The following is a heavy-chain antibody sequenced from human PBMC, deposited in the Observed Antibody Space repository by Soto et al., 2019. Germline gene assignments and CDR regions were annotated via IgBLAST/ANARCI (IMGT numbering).Heavy chain of an antibody. Sequence: PGGSLRLSCAASGFTFSSYAMKWVRQAPGKGLEWVSGISGSGGSTYYAEAVKGRFTISRDNSKNTLYLQMNSLRAEDTAVYYCAKDLGSSDYYYYGMDVWGQGTTVTVSS. CDR3: AKDLGSSDYYYYGMDV. CDR1: GFTFSSYA. J-gene: IGHJ6*02. CDR2: ISGSGGST. D-gene: IGHD6-13*01. V-gene: IGHV3-23*01.